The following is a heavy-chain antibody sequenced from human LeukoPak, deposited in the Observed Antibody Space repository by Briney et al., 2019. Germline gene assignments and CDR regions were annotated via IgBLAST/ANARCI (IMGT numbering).Heavy chain of an antibody. V-gene: IGHV3-20*01. Sequence: GGSLRLSCAASGFTFDDFGMRWVRQAPGKGLVGWIGLNCNGRSTGYADSVKGRFTISRDNAKNSLYLQMNSLRAEDTALYHRARAGYCSRTSCYFGYFDYWGQGTLVTVSS. CDR2: LNCNGRST. CDR1: GFTFDDFG. J-gene: IGHJ4*02. D-gene: IGHD2-2*03. CDR3: ARAGYCSRTSCYFGYFDY.